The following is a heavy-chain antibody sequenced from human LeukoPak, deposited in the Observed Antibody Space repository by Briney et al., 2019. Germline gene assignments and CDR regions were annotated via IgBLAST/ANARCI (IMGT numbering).Heavy chain of an antibody. Sequence: GRSLRLSCAASGFTFSSYFMHGVRQAAGKGLEWVAVIWYDGSNKFYADSVKGRFTISRDHSTHTLYLQMTRLTAEDTAVYYCARESYCSRGSCSASDYWGQGTLVTVSS. CDR1: GFTFSSYF. CDR2: IWYDGSNK. CDR3: ARESYCSRGSCSASDY. V-gene: IGHV3-33*01. J-gene: IGHJ4*02. D-gene: IGHD2-15*01.